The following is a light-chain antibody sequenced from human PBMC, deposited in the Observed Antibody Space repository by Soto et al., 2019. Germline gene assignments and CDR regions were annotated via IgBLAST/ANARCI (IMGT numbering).Light chain of an antibody. CDR3: CSYAGSHTVWV. J-gene: IGLJ3*02. Sequence: QSALTQPASVSGSLGQSITISCTGTSSDIGSYDLVSWYHQYPGNAPKVIIYEGTKRPSGVSNRFSGSKSGNTASLTISGLQAEDEGDYYCCSYAGSHTVWVFGGGTKVTVL. V-gene: IGLV2-23*01. CDR1: SSDIGSYDL. CDR2: EGT.